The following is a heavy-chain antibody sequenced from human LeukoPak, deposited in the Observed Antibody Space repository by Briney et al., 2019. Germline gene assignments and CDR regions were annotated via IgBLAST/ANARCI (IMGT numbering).Heavy chain of an antibody. J-gene: IGHJ4*02. Sequence: SETLSLTCTVSSGSISSDSDYWSWIRQPAGKGLEWIGRIYSGSTDYNPSLRSRLTISVDTSKNQFSLKLSSVTAADTAVYYCARGRVSGTTLYFDYWGQGTLFTVSS. CDR2: IYSGST. CDR3: ARGRVSGTTLYFDY. CDR1: SGSISSDSDY. D-gene: IGHD1-1*01. V-gene: IGHV4-61*02.